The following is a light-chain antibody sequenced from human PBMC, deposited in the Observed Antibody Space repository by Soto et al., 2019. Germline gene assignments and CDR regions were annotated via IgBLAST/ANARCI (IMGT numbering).Light chain of an antibody. Sequence: DIQMTQSPSTLSASVGDRVTITCRASQSISSWLAWYQQKPGKAPKLLIYKASSLESGVPSRFSGSGSGTEFTLTISSLQPDDFATYYCQQYNSYPFPFGQGTKLEIK. CDR3: QQYNSYPFP. V-gene: IGKV1-5*03. CDR2: KAS. CDR1: QSISSW. J-gene: IGKJ2*01.